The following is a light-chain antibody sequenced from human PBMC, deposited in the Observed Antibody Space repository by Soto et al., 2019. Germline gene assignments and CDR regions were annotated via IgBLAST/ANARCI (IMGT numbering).Light chain of an antibody. J-gene: IGKJ1*01. CDR3: EQYNSYPWT. CDR2: DAS. Sequence: DIQMTQSSSTLSASVGDRVTITCRASQSISTWLAWYQQKPGKAPKVLIYDASSLESGVPSRFSGSGSGTEFTLTISSLQPDDFATYYCEQYNSYPWTFGQGTKVESK. V-gene: IGKV1-5*01. CDR1: QSISTW.